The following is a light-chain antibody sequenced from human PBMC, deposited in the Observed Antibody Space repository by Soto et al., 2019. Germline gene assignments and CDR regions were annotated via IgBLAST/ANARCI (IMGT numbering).Light chain of an antibody. CDR2: GAS. CDR1: QSVSSSY. V-gene: IGKV3-20*01. CDR3: HQYGSSPWT. J-gene: IGKJ1*01. Sequence: EIVLTQSPGTLSLSPGERATLSCRASQSVSSSYLAWYQQKPGQAPRLLIYGASSRATGIPDRFSGSGSGTDLTLTISRLEPEDFAVYYCHQYGSSPWTFGQGTKVDI.